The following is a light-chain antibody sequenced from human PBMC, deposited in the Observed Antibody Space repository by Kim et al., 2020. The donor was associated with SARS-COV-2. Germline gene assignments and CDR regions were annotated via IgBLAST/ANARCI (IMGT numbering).Light chain of an antibody. V-gene: IGKV3-15*01. CDR1: QSVSSN. J-gene: IGKJ1*01. CDR2: GAS. Sequence: VSPGERATLSCRASQSVSSNLGWYQQKSGQAPRLLIYGASTRATGIPARFSGSGSGTEFTLTISSLQSEDFAVYYCQQYNNWPQSFGQGTKVEIK. CDR3: QQYNNWPQS.